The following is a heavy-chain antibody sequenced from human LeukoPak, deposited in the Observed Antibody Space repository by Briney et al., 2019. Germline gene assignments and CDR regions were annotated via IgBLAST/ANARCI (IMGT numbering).Heavy chain of an antibody. Sequence: PGGSLRLSCAASGFTFTSFSFNWVRQAPGKGLEWVSSINTVATYIYYADSVRGRFTISRDNAKNSVYLQMDSLRAEDPGVYYCARLRRNGDSGGFYYYYDYWGQGTLVTVSS. V-gene: IGHV3-21*01. D-gene: IGHD3-22*01. CDR2: INTVATYI. J-gene: IGHJ4*02. CDR3: ARLRRNGDSGGFYYYYDY. CDR1: GFTFTSFS.